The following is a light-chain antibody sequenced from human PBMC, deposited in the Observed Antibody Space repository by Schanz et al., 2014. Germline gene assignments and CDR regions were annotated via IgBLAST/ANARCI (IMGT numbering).Light chain of an antibody. CDR1: QSLSTW. CDR3: QQYNSYLYT. J-gene: IGKJ2*01. CDR2: DAS. V-gene: IGKV1-5*01. Sequence: DIQMTQSPSTLSASVGDRVTITCRATQSLSTWLAWYQQKPGKAPELLIYDASSLQSGVPSRFSGSGSGTEFTLTISSLQPDDFATYYCQQYNSYLYTVGQGTKLEIK.